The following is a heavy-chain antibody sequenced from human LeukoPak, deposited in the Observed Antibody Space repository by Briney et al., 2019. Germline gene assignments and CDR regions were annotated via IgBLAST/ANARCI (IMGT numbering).Heavy chain of an antibody. V-gene: IGHV3-30*02. CDR3: AKLSPVRARKYSSSRGNNWFDP. CDR1: GFTFSSYG. J-gene: IGHJ5*02. CDR2: IRYDGSNK. Sequence: AGGFLRLSCAASGFTFSSYGMHWVRQAPGKGLEWVAFIRYDGSNKYYADSVKGRFTISRDNSKNTLYLQMNSLRAEDTAVYYCAKLSPVRARKYSSSRGNNWFDPWGQGTLVTVSS. D-gene: IGHD6-6*01.